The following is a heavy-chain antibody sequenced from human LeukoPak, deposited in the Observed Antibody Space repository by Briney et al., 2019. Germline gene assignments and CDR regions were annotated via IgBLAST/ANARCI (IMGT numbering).Heavy chain of an antibody. CDR3: ARGMIYDSAYMDV. J-gene: IGHJ6*03. V-gene: IGHV3-11*01. CDR2: ISDSGSAI. D-gene: IGHD3-22*01. CDR1: GFSLSDYY. Sequence: PGGSLRLSCAASGFSLSDYYMSWIRQAPGKGLEWVSYISDSGSAIYYADSVRGRFTISRDNAKNSLYLQMNSLRAEDTAVYYCARGMIYDSAYMDVWGKGTTVTVSS.